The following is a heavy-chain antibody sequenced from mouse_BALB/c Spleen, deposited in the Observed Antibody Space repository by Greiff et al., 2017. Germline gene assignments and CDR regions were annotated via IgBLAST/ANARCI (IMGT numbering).Heavy chain of an antibody. D-gene: IGHD4-1*01. Sequence: LVESGPELVKPGASVKVSCKASGYAFTSYNMYWVKQSHGKSLEWIGYIDPYNGGTSYNQKFKGKATLTVDKSSSTAYMHLNSLTSEDSAVYYCARRNNNWAWFAYWGQGTLVTVSA. J-gene: IGHJ3*01. V-gene: IGHV1S135*01. CDR2: IDPYNGGT. CDR3: ARRNNNWAWFAY. CDR1: GYAFTSYN.